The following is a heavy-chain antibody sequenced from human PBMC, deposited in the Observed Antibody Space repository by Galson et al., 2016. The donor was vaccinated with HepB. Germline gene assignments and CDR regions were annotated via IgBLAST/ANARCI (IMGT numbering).Heavy chain of an antibody. CDR3: ARDRDYHTGDYFDY. J-gene: IGHJ4*02. V-gene: IGHV3-21*01. Sequence: SLRLSCAASGFTFSSYSMNWVRQAPGKGLEWVSSISSSTSYIHYADSVNGRFTISRDNAKNSLYLQMNSLRAEDTAVYYCARDRDYHTGDYFDYWGQGTLVTVSS. CDR1: GFTFSSYS. D-gene: IGHD5-12*01. CDR2: ISSSTSYI.